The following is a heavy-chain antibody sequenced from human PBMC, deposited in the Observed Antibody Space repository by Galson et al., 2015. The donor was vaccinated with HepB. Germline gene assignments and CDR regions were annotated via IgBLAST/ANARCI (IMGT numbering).Heavy chain of an antibody. CDR3: ARVADSHYGDHTHFDS. CDR1: GFTFSDYY. V-gene: IGHV3-11*06. D-gene: IGHD4-17*01. J-gene: IGHJ4*02. Sequence: SLRLSCAASGFTFSDYYMSWIRQAPGKGLEWLAYVSSNTIYTNYADSVKGRFTVSRDNVKNSISLQMNRLSVGDTAMYYCARVADSHYGDHTHFDSWGQGALVTVSS. CDR2: VSSNTIYT.